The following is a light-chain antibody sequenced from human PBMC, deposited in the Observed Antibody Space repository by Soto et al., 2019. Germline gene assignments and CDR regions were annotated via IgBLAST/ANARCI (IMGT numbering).Light chain of an antibody. V-gene: IGKV4-1*01. J-gene: IGKJ4*01. Sequence: DIVMTQSPDSLAVSLGERATINCKSSQSLLSLSNNKNYLVWYQQKPGQPPRLLVSWASTRESGVPDRFSGSGCGTDFTLNISSLQPEVVAVYFCQQCHTDRLTFGGGTKVEIK. CDR1: QSLLSLSNNKNY. CDR2: WAS. CDR3: QQCHTDRLT.